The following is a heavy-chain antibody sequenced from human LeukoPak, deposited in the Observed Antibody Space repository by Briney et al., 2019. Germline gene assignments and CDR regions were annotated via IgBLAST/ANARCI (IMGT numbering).Heavy chain of an antibody. CDR1: GGTFSSYA. Sequence: SVKVSCKASGGTFSSYAISWVRQAPGQGLEWMGRIIPILGIANYAQKFQGRVTITADKSTSTAYMELSSLRSGDTAVYYCARGAGGKWEPTDYLGQGTLVTVSS. CDR3: ARGAGGKWEPTDY. CDR2: IIPILGIA. V-gene: IGHV1-69*04. J-gene: IGHJ4*02. D-gene: IGHD1-26*01.